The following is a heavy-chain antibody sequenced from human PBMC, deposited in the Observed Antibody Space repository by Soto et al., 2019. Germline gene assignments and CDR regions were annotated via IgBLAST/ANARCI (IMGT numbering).Heavy chain of an antibody. CDR3: AYSTGWYRHDV. Sequence: QVQLQESGPGLVKPSGTLSLTCAVSGDSISNSRWWTWVRQPPGKGLEWIGDIFHSGDTNYNPSLNSRVFISVDKSQNQFSLKVSSVTAAATAVYYCAYSTGWYRHDVWGQGTLVTVSS. J-gene: IGHJ3*01. CDR1: GDSISNSRW. CDR2: IFHSGDT. D-gene: IGHD6-19*01. V-gene: IGHV4-4*02.